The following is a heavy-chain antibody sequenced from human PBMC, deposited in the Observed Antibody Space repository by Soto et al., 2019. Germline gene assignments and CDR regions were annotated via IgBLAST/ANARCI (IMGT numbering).Heavy chain of an antibody. CDR3: ASVNPPYP. V-gene: IGHV3-53*01. Sequence: PGGSLRLSCAASGFTVSSNYMSWVRQAPGKGLEWISFIYSGGATHYVDSVKGRFTISRDNSKNTEYLQMNSLRTEDTAIYYCASVNPPYPWGQGTLVTVSS. CDR1: GFTVSSNY. CDR2: IYSGGAT. J-gene: IGHJ5*02.